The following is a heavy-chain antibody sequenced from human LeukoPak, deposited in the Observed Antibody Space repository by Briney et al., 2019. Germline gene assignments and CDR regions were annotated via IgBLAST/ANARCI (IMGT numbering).Heavy chain of an antibody. Sequence: GGSLRLSCATSGFSISNFWMHWVRQAPGKGLVWVSRINSDGSSTTYADSVKGRFTISRDNARNTLYLQANSLRAEDTAVYHCARGAARCSGGHCYPDWGRGTLVTVSS. CDR1: GFSISNFW. CDR3: ARGAARCSGGHCYPD. D-gene: IGHD2-15*01. J-gene: IGHJ4*02. CDR2: INSDGSST. V-gene: IGHV3-74*01.